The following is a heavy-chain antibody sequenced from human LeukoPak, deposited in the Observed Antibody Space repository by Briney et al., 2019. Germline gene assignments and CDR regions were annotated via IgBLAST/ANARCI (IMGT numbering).Heavy chain of an antibody. V-gene: IGHV1-2*02. CDR2: INPNSGGT. Sequence: ASVKVSCKASGYTFTGYYMHWVRQAPGQGLEWMGWINPNSGGTNYAQKFQGRVTMTRDTPISTAYMELSRLRSDDTAVYYCARALDIVATAFGYWGQGTLVTVSS. D-gene: IGHD5-12*01. CDR3: ARALDIVATAFGY. CDR1: GYTFTGYY. J-gene: IGHJ4*02.